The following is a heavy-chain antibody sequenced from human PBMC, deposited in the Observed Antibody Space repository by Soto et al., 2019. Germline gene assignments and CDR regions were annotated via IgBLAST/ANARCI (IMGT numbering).Heavy chain of an antibody. J-gene: IGHJ5*02. CDR2: IYYSGST. D-gene: IGHD2-2*01. CDR3: ARDRGPADLYTWFDI. V-gene: IGHV4-59*01. Sequence: SVTLSLTCTVSGGSIVSYYWSWIRQPPGKGLEWIGYIYYSGSTNYNPSLKSRVTISVDTSKNQFSLKLSSVTAADTAVYYCARDRGPADLYTWFDIWGQATLVTVSS. CDR1: GGSIVSYY.